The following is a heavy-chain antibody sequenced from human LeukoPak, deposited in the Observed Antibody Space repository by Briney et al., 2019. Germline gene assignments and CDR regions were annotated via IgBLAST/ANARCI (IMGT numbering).Heavy chain of an antibody. J-gene: IGHJ4*02. V-gene: IGHV4-59*01. CDR3: ARMNRACSSTSCYQLFDY. D-gene: IGHD2-2*01. CDR1: GGSISSYY. CDR2: IYYSGST. Sequence: SETLSLTCTVSGGSISSYYWSWIRQPPGKGLEWIGYIYYSGSTNYNPSLKSRVTISVDTSKNQFSLKLSSVTAADTAVYYCARMNRACSSTSCYQLFDYWGQGTLVTVSS.